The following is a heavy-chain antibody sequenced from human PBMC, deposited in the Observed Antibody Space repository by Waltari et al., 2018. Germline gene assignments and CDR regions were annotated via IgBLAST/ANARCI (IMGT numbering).Heavy chain of an antibody. CDR3: ARETGGYDYDSSGYFDY. CDR1: GFTFSNYD. J-gene: IGHJ4*02. D-gene: IGHD3-22*01. Sequence: EVQLVESGGVFVQPGGSLSLSCAASGFTFSNYDMHWVRQAPGKGLEWVSYISSSGSTIYYADSVKGRFTISRDNAKNSLYLQMNSLRAEDTAVYYCARETGGYDYDSSGYFDYWGQGTLVTVSS. CDR2: ISSSGSTI. V-gene: IGHV3-48*03.